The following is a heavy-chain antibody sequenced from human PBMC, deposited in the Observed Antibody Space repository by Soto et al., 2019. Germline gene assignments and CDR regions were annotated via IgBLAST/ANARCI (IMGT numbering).Heavy chain of an antibody. CDR2: VSGYNGDT. J-gene: IGHJ6*02. V-gene: IGHV1-18*01. D-gene: IGHD2-8*01. CDR3: AKNGQPPYYYYGMDV. Sequence: ASVKVSCQASGYTFSRYGIRCVRQAPGQGLEWMGWVSGYNGDTKYAQKVQGRVTMTIDTSTYTAYMELRSLTSDDTAKYYCAKNGQPPYYYYGMDVWGQGTTVTVSS. CDR1: GYTFSRYG.